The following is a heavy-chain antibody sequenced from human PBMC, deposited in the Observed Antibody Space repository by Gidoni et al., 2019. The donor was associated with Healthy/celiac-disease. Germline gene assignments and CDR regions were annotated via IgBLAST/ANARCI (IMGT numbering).Heavy chain of an antibody. CDR3: ARDMTTVTHGAFDI. V-gene: IGHV4-31*03. D-gene: IGHD4-17*01. CDR2: IYYSGST. CDR1: GGYISSGGYY. Sequence: QVQLPESGPGLVKPYQTLSLTCTVSGGYISSGGYYWSGIRQHPGKGLEWIGYIYYSGSTYYNPSLKSRVTISVDTSKNQFSLKLSSVTAADTAVYYCARDMTTVTHGAFDIWGQGTMVTVSS. J-gene: IGHJ3*02.